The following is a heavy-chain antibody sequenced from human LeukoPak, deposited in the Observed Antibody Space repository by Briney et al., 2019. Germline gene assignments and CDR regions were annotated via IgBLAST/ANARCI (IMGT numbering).Heavy chain of an antibody. CDR3: ARDARLIGAMATGAFDI. CDR2: ISSSSSTI. CDR1: GFTFSSYS. J-gene: IGHJ3*02. Sequence: GSLRLSCAASGFTFSSYSMNWVRQAPGKGLEWVSYISSSSSTIYYADSVKGRFTISRDNAKNSLYLQMNSLRAEDTAVYYCARDARLIGAMATGAFDIWGQGTIVTVSS. D-gene: IGHD5-18*01. V-gene: IGHV3-48*01.